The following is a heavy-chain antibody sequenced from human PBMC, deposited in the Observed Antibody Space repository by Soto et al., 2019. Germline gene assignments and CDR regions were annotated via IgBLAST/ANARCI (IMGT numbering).Heavy chain of an antibody. D-gene: IGHD3-22*01. J-gene: IGHJ6*02. CDR3: AREGGYSHSRPFYYYYYGMDV. CDR2: ISYDGSNK. CDR1: GFTFSSYA. Sequence: GGSLRLSCAASGFTFSSYAMHWVRQAPGKXLEWVAVISYDGSNKYYADSVKGRFTISRDNSKNTLYLQMNSLRAEDTAVYYCAREGGYSHSRPFYYYYYGMDVWGQGTTVTVSS. V-gene: IGHV3-30-3*01.